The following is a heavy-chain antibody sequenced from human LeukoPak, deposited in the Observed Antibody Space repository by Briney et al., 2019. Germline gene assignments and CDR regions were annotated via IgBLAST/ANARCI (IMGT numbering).Heavy chain of an antibody. Sequence: SETLSLTCTVSGGSFEHYFWSWIRQPPGKGLEFLGYVYYTGSSDYSPSLKSRLTISADTAKNQFPLKLRSVTAADTAVYYCASHRRSHGAEYWGQGTLVTVSS. CDR2: VYYTGSS. CDR3: ASHRRSHGAEY. CDR1: GGSFEHYF. V-gene: IGHV4-59*01. J-gene: IGHJ4*02. D-gene: IGHD5-18*01.